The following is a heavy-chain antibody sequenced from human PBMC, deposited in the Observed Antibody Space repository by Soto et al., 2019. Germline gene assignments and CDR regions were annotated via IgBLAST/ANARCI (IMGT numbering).Heavy chain of an antibody. J-gene: IGHJ6*03. D-gene: IGHD1-20*01. V-gene: IGHV1-18*01. CDR1: GYTFTSYG. CDR2: ISAYNGNT. Sequence: ASVKVSCKASGYTFTSYGISWVRQAPGQGLEWMGWISAYNGNTNYAQKLQGSVTMTTDTSTSTAYMELRSLRSDDTAVYYCARERGPDLCITGTFVDYYYYMDVWGKGTTVTVSS. CDR3: ARERGPDLCITGTFVDYYYYMDV.